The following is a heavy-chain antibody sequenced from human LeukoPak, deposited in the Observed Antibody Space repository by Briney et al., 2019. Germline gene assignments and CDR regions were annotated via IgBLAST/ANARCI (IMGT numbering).Heavy chain of an antibody. CDR1: GGSFSGYY. Sequence: TSDTLSLTCAVYGGSFSGYYWSWIRQPPGKGLEWIGEINHSGSTNYNPSLKSRVTMSVDTSKNQFSLKMSSVTAADTAVYYCARGATYYYDSSGYSGYYYYGMDVWGQGTTVTVSS. CDR2: INHSGST. D-gene: IGHD3-22*01. CDR3: ARGATYYYDSSGYSGYYYYGMDV. J-gene: IGHJ6*02. V-gene: IGHV4-34*01.